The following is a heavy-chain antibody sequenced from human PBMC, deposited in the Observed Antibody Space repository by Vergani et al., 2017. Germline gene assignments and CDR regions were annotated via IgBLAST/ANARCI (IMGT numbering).Heavy chain of an antibody. Sequence: EVQLVESGGGLVQPGGSLKLSCAASGFTFSGSAMHWVRQASGKGLEWVGRIRSKANSYATAYAASVKGRFTISRDDSKNTAYLQMNSLKTEDTAVYYCAKAGTYSSSWYDFEFDYWGQGTLVTVSS. CDR3: AKAGTYSSSWYDFEFDY. CDR1: GFTFSGSA. CDR2: IRSKANSYAT. J-gene: IGHJ4*02. D-gene: IGHD6-13*01. V-gene: IGHV3-73*01.